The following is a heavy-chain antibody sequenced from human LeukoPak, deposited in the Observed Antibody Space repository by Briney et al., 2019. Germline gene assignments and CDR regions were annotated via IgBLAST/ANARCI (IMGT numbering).Heavy chain of an antibody. CDR1: GFSFSSYG. V-gene: IGHV3-30*02. D-gene: IGHD3-22*01. J-gene: IGHJ4*02. Sequence: GGSLRLSCAASGFSFSSYGMHWVRQAPGKGLEWVAFIRFDGSDKYYADFVKGRFTISRDTSKNTLILQLNSLRAEDTAVYYCTKDSTYHYDSSAYYLFDYWGQGALVTVSS. CDR2: IRFDGSDK. CDR3: TKDSTYHYDSSAYYLFDY.